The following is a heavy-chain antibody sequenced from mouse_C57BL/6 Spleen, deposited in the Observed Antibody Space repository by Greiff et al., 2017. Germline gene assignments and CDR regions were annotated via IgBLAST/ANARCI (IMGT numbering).Heavy chain of an antibody. CDR1: GFSFNTYA. Sequence: GGGLVQPKGSLKLSCAASGFSFNTYAMNWVRQAPGKGLEWVARIRSKSNNYATYYADSVKDRFTISRDDSESMLYLQMNNLKTEDTAMYYCVKGGTAFAYWGQGTLVTVSA. J-gene: IGHJ3*01. CDR2: IRSKSNNYAT. V-gene: IGHV10-1*01. D-gene: IGHD3-3*01. CDR3: VKGGTAFAY.